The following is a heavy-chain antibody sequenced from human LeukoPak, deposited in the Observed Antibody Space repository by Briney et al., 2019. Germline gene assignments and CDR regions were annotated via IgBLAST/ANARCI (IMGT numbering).Heavy chain of an antibody. CDR1: GFTFSSYG. CDR2: ITYDGSNK. V-gene: IGHV3-30*18. J-gene: IGHJ4*02. Sequence: GGSLRLSCAASGFTFSSYGMHWVRQAPGKGLEWVAIITYDGSNKYYADSVKGRFTISRDNSKNTLYLQMNSLRAEDTAVYYCAKDGYCSGGSCVPPDYRGQGTLVTVSS. D-gene: IGHD2-15*01. CDR3: AKDGYCSGGSCVPPDY.